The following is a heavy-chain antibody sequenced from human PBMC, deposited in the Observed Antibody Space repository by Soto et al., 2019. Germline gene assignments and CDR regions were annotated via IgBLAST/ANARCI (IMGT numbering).Heavy chain of an antibody. V-gene: IGHV5-51*01. Sequence: GESLKISCKGSGCSFTSYWIGWVRQMPGKGLEWMGIIYPGDSDTRYSPSFQGQVTISADKSISTAYLQWSSLKASDTAMYYCARPREAGKYYYGVDVWGQGTTVTSP. CDR1: GCSFTSYW. CDR2: IYPGDSDT. CDR3: ARPREAGKYYYGVDV. D-gene: IGHD6-19*01. J-gene: IGHJ6*02.